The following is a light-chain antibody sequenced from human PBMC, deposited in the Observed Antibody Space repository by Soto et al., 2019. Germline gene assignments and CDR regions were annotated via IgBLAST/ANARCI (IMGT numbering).Light chain of an antibody. CDR1: SNDVGLYNL. CDR2: EGV. V-gene: IGLV2-23*01. J-gene: IGLJ2*01. CDR3: CSFALRSTLI. Sequence: QSALTQPASVSGSPGQSIIISCAGTSNDVGLYNLVSWYQRLPGKAPKLIIYEGVKRPSGVSNRFSGSKSGNTASLTISGLQAEDEADYYCCSFALRSTLIFGGGTKLTVL.